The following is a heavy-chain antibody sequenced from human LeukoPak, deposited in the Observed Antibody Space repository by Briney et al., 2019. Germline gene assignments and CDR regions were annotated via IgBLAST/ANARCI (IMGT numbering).Heavy chain of an antibody. CDR3: ARGGYDFVYYYYGMDV. Sequence: GASVKVSCKASGYTFTGYYMHWVRQAPGQGLEWMGWINPNSGGTNYAQKFQGWVTMTRDTSISTAYMELSRLRSDDTAVYYCARGGYDFVYYYYGMDVWGQGTTVTVSS. D-gene: IGHD3-3*01. CDR2: INPNSGGT. V-gene: IGHV1-2*04. J-gene: IGHJ6*02. CDR1: GYTFTGYY.